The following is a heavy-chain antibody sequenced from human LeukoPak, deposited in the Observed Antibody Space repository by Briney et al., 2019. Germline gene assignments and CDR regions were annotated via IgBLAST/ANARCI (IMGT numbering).Heavy chain of an antibody. V-gene: IGHV3-30*18. CDR3: AKGWGGDYYYGMDV. J-gene: IGHJ6*02. CDR1: GFIFRNFG. CDR2: ISFDGNNK. D-gene: IGHD1-26*01. Sequence: GGSLRLSCAASGFIFRNFGIHWVRQAPGKELEWVSVISFDGNNKYYADSVKGRFTISRDNSKNTLYLQMNSLRAEDTAVYYCAKGWGGDYYYGMDVWGQGTTVTVSS.